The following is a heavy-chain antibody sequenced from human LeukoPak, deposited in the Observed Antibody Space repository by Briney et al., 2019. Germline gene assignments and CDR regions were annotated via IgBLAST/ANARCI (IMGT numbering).Heavy chain of an antibody. V-gene: IGHV1-2*02. D-gene: IGHD3-22*01. CDR2: INPNNDGT. CDR1: GYTFTGYY. J-gene: IGHJ4*02. CDR3: ARGYDSSDYYSGTLDY. Sequence: GASVKVSCKASGYTFTGYYLHWVRQAPGQGLEWMGWINPNNDGTNYAQKFQGRVTMTRDTSISTAYMELSRLRSDDTAVYYCARGYDSSDYYSGTLDYCGQGTLVTVSS.